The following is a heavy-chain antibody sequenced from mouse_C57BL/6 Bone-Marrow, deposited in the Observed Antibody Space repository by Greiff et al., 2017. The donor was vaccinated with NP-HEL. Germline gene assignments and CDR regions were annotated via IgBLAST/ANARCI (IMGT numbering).Heavy chain of an antibody. J-gene: IGHJ3*01. D-gene: IGHD4-1*02. CDR1: GYTFTSYG. CDR2: IYPRSGNT. CDR3: ARCNWARFAD. V-gene: IGHV1-81*01. Sequence: VQLQQSGAELARPGASVKLSCKASGYTFTSYGISWVKQRTGQGLEWIGEIYPRSGNTYYNEKFKGKATLTADKSSSTAYMELRSLTSEDAAVDFCARCNWARFADWGQGTRVTVSA.